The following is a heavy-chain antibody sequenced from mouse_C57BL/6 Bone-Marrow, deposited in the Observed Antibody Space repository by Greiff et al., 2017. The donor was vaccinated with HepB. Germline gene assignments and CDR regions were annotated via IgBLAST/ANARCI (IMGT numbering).Heavy chain of an antibody. CDR1: GFTFSDYY. Sequence: EVKLVESGGGLVQPGGSLKLSCAASGFTFSDYYMYWVRQTPEKRLEWVAYISNGGGSTYYPDTVKGRFTISRDNAKNTLYLQMSRLKSEDTAMYYCARQGNYYGSGGFAYWGQGTLVTVSA. CDR2: ISNGGGST. V-gene: IGHV5-12*01. D-gene: IGHD1-1*01. J-gene: IGHJ3*01. CDR3: ARQGNYYGSGGFAY.